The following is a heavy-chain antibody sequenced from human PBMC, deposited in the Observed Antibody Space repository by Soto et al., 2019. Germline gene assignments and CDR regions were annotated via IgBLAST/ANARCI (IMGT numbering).Heavy chain of an antibody. V-gene: IGHV6-1*01. CDR3: AREGEGIAAYNWFDP. D-gene: IGHD6-13*01. J-gene: IGHJ5*02. Sequence: SRTLSLTCAISGDSVSRNSAAWNWIRQSPSRGLEWLGRTYYRSKWYNDYAVSVKSRITINPDTSKNQFSLQLNSVTPEDTAVYXCAREGEGIAAYNWFDPWGQGTLVTVSS. CDR1: GDSVSRNSAA. CDR2: TYYRSKWYN.